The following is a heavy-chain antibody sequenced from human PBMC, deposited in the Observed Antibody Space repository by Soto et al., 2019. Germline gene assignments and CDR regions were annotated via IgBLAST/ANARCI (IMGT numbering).Heavy chain of an antibody. J-gene: IGHJ6*02. CDR2: ISAYNGNT. CDR3: ARVYYGSGSYPYYYYGMDV. D-gene: IGHD3-10*01. V-gene: IGHV1-18*01. Sequence: GAGVKVSCKASGYSFTSYGISWVRQAPGPRREWMGWISAYNGNTNYAQKFQGRVTITRDTSASTAYMELSSLRSEDTAVYYCARVYYGSGSYPYYYYGMDVWGQGTTVTVSS. CDR1: GYSFTSYG.